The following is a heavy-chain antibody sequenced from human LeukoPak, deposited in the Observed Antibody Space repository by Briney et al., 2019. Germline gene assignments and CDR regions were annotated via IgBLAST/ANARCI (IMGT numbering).Heavy chain of an antibody. J-gene: IGHJ4*02. CDR1: GGSFSGYY. CDR2: INHSGST. Sequence: NPSETLSLTCAVYGGSFSGYYWSWIRQPPGKGLEWIGEINHSGSTNYNPSLKSRVTISVDTSKNQFSLKLSSVTAADTAVYYCARGEMGMVRGVIITPFDYWGQGTLVTVSS. CDR3: ARGEMGMVRGVIITPFDY. V-gene: IGHV4-34*01. D-gene: IGHD3-10*01.